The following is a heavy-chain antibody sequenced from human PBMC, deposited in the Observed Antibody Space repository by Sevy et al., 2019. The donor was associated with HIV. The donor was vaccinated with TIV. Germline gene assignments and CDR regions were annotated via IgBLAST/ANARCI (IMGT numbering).Heavy chain of an antibody. V-gene: IGHV1-69*13. D-gene: IGHD2-2*01. CDR2: IIPIFGTT. CDR3: ARTPLVRIPGATDLYFDN. Sequence: ASVKVSCKASGGTFSNYALSWVRQAPGQGLEWMGGIIPIFGTTNFAQTFQGRVTITADESTITAYMELSSLRSADTAVYYCARTPLVRIPGATDLYFDNWGQGTLVTVSS. CDR1: GGTFSNYA. J-gene: IGHJ4*02.